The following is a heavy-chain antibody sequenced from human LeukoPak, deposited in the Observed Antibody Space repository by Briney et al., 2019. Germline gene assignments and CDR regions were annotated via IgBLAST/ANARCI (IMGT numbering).Heavy chain of an antibody. CDR1: GFTFSSYA. CDR3: ASARSYYYYGMDV. J-gene: IGHJ6*02. CDR2: ISYDGSNK. V-gene: IGHV3-30*04. Sequence: GTFLSLSCPSSGFTFSSYAMHWVRQAAGTGLEWVAVISYDGSNKYYADSVKGRFTISRDNSKNTLYLQMNSLRAEDTAVYYCASARSYYYYGMDVWGQGTTVTVSS.